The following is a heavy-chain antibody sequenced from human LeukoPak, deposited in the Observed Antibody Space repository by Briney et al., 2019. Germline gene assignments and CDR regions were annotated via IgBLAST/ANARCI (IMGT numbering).Heavy chain of an antibody. CDR3: ARDPSGTGTGYDI. CDR2: IYEGGDI. D-gene: IGHD3/OR15-3a*01. Sequence: GSLRLSCAALGFTVSRTYMRWVRQAPGKGLEWVSVIYEGGDIYYADSVRGRFAISRDNSKNTVYLQMNGLRGEDTAVYYCARDPSGTGTGYDIWGQGTMVTVSS. V-gene: IGHV3-66*01. J-gene: IGHJ3*02. CDR1: GFTVSRTY.